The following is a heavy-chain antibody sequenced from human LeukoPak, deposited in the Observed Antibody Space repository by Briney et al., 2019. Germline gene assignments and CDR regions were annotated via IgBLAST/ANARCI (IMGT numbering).Heavy chain of an antibody. V-gene: IGHV4-34*01. J-gene: IGHJ4*02. CDR3: ARGAARLRYYFDY. D-gene: IGHD6-6*01. Sequence: SETLSLTCAVYGGSFSGYYWSWIRQPPGKGLEWIGEINHSGSTNYNPSLKSRVTISVDTSKNQFSLKLSSVTAADTAVYYCARGAARLRYYFDYWGQGTLVTVSS. CDR2: INHSGST. CDR1: GGSFSGYY.